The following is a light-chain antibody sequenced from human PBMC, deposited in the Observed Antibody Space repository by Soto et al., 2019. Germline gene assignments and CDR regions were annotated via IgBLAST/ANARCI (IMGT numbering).Light chain of an antibody. CDR2: EVS. Sequence: QSALTQPASVSGSPGQSVAISCTGTSSDVGAYNYISWYQQHPGKAPKLLLSEVSNRPSGVSDRFSGSKSGNTASLTISGLQAEEEADYYCSSLTRSISFVFGSGTKVTVL. J-gene: IGLJ1*01. V-gene: IGLV2-14*01. CDR3: SSLTRSISFV. CDR1: SSDVGAYNY.